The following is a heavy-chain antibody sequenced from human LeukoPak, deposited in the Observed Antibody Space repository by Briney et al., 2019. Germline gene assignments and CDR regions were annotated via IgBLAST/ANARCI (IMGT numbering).Heavy chain of an antibody. Sequence: GRSLTLSCTASGFTFGDYPMSWVRQAPGKGHEWVGFIRSKTYGGTTEYDAPVKGRFTISRDDSKSLAYLQTNSLENEDTAVYYCTKSRDGYNGGSVDYWGQGTLVTASS. V-gene: IGHV3-49*04. J-gene: IGHJ4*02. D-gene: IGHD5-24*01. CDR3: TKSRDGYNGGSVDY. CDR2: IRSKTYGGTT. CDR1: GFTFGDYP.